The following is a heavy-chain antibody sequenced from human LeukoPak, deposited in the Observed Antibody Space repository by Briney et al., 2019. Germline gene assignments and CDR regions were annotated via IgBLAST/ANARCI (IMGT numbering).Heavy chain of an antibody. V-gene: IGHV3-11*01. J-gene: IGHJ4*02. CDR3: AKDPRYGSGSYFDY. CDR2: ISSSGSTI. Sequence: PGGSLRLSCAASGFTFSDYYMSWIRQAPGKGLEWVSYISSSGSTIYYADSVKGRFTISRDNAKNSLYLQMNSLRAEDTAVYYCAKDPRYGSGSYFDYWGQGTLVTVSS. CDR1: GFTFSDYY. D-gene: IGHD3-10*01.